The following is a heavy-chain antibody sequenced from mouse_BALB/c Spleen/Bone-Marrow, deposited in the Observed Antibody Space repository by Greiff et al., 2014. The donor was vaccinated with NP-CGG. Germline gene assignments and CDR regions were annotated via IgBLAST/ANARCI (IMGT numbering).Heavy chain of an antibody. Sequence: VTLKESGAELVKPGASVKLSCTASGFNIKDTYMHWVKQRPEQGLEWIGRIDPANGNTKYDPKFQGKATITADTSSNTAYLQLSSLTSEDTTVYYCASYYYGSSLFAYWGQGTLVTVSA. J-gene: IGHJ3*01. V-gene: IGHV14-3*02. D-gene: IGHD1-1*01. CDR2: IDPANGNT. CDR3: ASYYYGSSLFAY. CDR1: GFNIKDTY.